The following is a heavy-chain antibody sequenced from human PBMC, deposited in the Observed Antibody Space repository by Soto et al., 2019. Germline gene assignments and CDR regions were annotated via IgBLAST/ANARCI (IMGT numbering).Heavy chain of an antibody. CDR2: ISSSSSPI. CDR1: GFTFSSYS. J-gene: IGHJ4*02. CDR3: ARAYSGRRSHFDY. V-gene: IGHV3-48*02. Sequence: EVQLVESGGGLVQPGGSLRLSCAASGFTFSSYSMNWVRQAPGKGLEWVSYISSSSSPIYYADSVKGRFTISRDNAKNSLSLQMNSLRDEDTAVYYCARAYSGRRSHFDYWGQGTLVTVSS. D-gene: IGHD1-26*01.